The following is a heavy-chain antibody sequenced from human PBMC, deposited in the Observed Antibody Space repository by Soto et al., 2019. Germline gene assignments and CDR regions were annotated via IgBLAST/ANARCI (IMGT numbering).Heavy chain of an antibody. CDR3: ARSNWYSEY. CDR1: GGSISNHF. CDR2: IYYNANT. D-gene: IGHD7-27*01. V-gene: IGHV4-59*11. J-gene: IGHJ4*02. Sequence: QVQLQESGPGLVKPSETLSLTCTVSGGSISNHFWSWIRQPPWKGLEWIGYIYYNANTHYNPPLKSRVTMSVDPSKNQFSLKLSSVTAADTAVYYCARSNWYSEYWVQGTLVTVSS.